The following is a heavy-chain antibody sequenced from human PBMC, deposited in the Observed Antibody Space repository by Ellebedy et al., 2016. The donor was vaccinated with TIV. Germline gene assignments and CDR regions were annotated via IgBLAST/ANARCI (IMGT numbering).Heavy chain of an antibody. CDR3: AHPSGWSGDAFDI. V-gene: IGHV1-2*02. CDR1: GGTFSSYA. D-gene: IGHD6-19*01. Sequence: AASVKVSCKASGGTFSSYAISWVRQAPGQGLEWMGWINPNSGGTNYAQKFQGRVTVTRDTSISTAYMELSRLRSDDTAVYYCAHPSGWSGDAFDIWGQGTMVTVSS. CDR2: INPNSGGT. J-gene: IGHJ3*02.